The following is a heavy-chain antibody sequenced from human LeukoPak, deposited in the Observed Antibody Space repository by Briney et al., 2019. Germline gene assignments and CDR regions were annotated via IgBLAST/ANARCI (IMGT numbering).Heavy chain of an antibody. J-gene: IGHJ5*02. V-gene: IGHV4-39*07. D-gene: IGHD3-10*01. CDR2: INHSGST. Sequence: PSETLSLTCTVSGGSISSSSYYWGWIRQPPGKGLEWIGEINHSGSTNYNPSLKSRVTISVDTSKNQFSLKLSSVTAADTAVYYCARGLVRDTRYYGSGRHRDYNWFDPWGQGTLVTVSS. CDR1: GGSISSSSYY. CDR3: ARGLVRDTRYYGSGRHRDYNWFDP.